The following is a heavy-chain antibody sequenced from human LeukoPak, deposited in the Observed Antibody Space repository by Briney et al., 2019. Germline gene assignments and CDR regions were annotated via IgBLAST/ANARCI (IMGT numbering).Heavy chain of an antibody. CDR3: ARVGSGDYSPFDY. J-gene: IGHJ4*02. CDR1: GGSFSRYS. CDR2: IYTSEST. Sequence: SETLSLTCTVSGGSFSRYSWIWIRQPAGKGLEWIGRIYTSESTNNNPSLKSRVTISVDKSKDQFSLKLSSVTAADTAVYYCARVGSGDYSPFDYWGQGTLVTVSS. D-gene: IGHD1-26*01. V-gene: IGHV4-4*07.